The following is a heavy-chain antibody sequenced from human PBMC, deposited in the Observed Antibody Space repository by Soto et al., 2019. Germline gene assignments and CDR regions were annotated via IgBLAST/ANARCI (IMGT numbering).Heavy chain of an antibody. J-gene: IGHJ4*02. V-gene: IGHV1-18*01. Sequence: QVQLVQSGGEVKKPGASVRVSCRASGYTFPSYGIAWVRQAPGQGLEWMGWISVYNGFTHYAQKFRGRVTVTTKTSTSTGQMELRSLSSEDTAVYYCARAFEGHSSSWPFDYWGQGTLVTVSA. CDR1: GYTFPSYG. CDR2: ISVYNGFT. D-gene: IGHD6-13*01. CDR3: ARAFEGHSSSWPFDY.